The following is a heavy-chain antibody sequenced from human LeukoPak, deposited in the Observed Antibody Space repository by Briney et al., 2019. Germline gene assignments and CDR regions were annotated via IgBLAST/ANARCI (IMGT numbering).Heavy chain of an antibody. CDR1: GLTFSSYG. CDR3: AKMQGYFDY. CDR2: ITGDGTTT. J-gene: IGHJ4*02. V-gene: IGHV3-23*01. Sequence: GGSLRLSCEASGLTFSSYGMGWVRQAPGKGLQWVPAITGDGTTTYYADSVKGRFTISRDNSKNMLYLQMSSLRAEDTAVYYCAKMQGYFDYWGQGTLVPVSS.